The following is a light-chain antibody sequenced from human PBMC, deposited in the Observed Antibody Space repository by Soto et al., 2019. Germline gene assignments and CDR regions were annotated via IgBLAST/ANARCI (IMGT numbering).Light chain of an antibody. Sequence: EIVWTQSPGTLSLSPGERATLSCRASQSVSSSYLAWYQQKPGQAPSLLIYGASTRATGIPDRFSGSGSGTDFTITISRLEPEDFAVYYCQQYDSSPVTFGQGTKVEIK. CDR1: QSVSSSY. J-gene: IGKJ1*01. CDR2: GAS. CDR3: QQYDSSPVT. V-gene: IGKV3-20*01.